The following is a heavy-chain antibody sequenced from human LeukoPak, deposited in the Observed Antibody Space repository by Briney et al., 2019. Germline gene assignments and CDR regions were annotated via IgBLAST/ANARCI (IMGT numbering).Heavy chain of an antibody. CDR2: IYHSGST. CDR1: GGSFSGYY. V-gene: IGHV4-34*01. J-gene: IGHJ4*02. Sequence: PSETLSLTCAVYGGSFSGYYWSWIRQPPGKQLEWIGEIYHSGSTNYNPSLKSRVTISVDKSKNQFSLKLSSVTAADTAVYYCARAPIELQRIDYWGQGTLVTVSS. D-gene: IGHD2-8*01. CDR3: ARAPIELQRIDY.